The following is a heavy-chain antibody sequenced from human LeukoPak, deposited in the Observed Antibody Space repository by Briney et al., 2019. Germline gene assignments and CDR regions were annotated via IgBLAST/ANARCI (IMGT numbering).Heavy chain of an antibody. J-gene: IGHJ4*02. CDR2: ISPYTGDT. V-gene: IGHV1-18*04. D-gene: IGHD3-16*02. CDR1: GYTSSSYG. Sequence: ASVKVSCKASGYTSSSYGISWVRQAPGQGLEWMGSISPYTGDTKYAERLQDRVIMTTDTSTRTAYMELRSLTSDDTAVFYCARDQYDSVWGSYRPYFDFWGQGTLVTVSS. CDR3: ARDQYDSVWGSYRPYFDF.